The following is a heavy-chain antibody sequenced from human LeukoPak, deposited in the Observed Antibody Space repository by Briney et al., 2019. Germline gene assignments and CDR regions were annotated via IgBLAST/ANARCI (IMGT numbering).Heavy chain of an antibody. D-gene: IGHD2-15*01. J-gene: IGHJ6*03. CDR3: ARAPPLLNYYYYYMDV. Sequence: QAGGSLRLSCAASGFTFSSYGMHWVRQAPGKGLEWVAVIWYDGSNKYYADSVKGRFTISRDNSKNTLYLQMNSLRAEDTAVYYCARAPPLLNYYYYYMDVWGKGTTVTVSS. V-gene: IGHV3-33*01. CDR2: IWYDGSNK. CDR1: GFTFSSYG.